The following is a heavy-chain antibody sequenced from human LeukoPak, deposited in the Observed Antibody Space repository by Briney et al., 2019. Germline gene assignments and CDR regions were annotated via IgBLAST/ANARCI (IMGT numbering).Heavy chain of an antibody. D-gene: IGHD6-13*01. Sequence: ASVKVSCKASGGTFSSYAISWVRQAPGQGLEWMGGIIPIFGTANYAQKFQGRVTITADESTSTAYMGLSSLRSEDTAVYYCARAERIAVAGGGYTVDYWGQGTLVTVSS. J-gene: IGHJ4*02. CDR1: GGTFSSYA. CDR3: ARAERIAVAGGGYTVDY. V-gene: IGHV1-69*13. CDR2: IIPIFGTA.